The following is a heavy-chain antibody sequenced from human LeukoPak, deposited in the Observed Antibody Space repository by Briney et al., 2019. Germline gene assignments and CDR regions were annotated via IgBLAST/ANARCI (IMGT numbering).Heavy chain of an antibody. Sequence: GGSLRLSCAAPGFTFSSYAMSWVRQAPGKGLEWVSAISGSGGSTYYADSAKGRFTISRDNSKNTLYLQMNSLRAEDTAVYYCTKGTLAGDAFDIWGQGTMVTVSS. D-gene: IGHD6-19*01. CDR2: ISGSGGST. CDR3: TKGTLAGDAFDI. V-gene: IGHV3-23*01. CDR1: GFTFSSYA. J-gene: IGHJ3*02.